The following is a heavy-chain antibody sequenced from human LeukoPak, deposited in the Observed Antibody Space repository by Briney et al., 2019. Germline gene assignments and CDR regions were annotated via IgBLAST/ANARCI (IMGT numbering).Heavy chain of an antibody. Sequence: SQTLSLTCTVSGGSISSGGYYWSWIRQHPGKGLEWIGYIYYSGSTYYNPSLKSRVTISVDTSKNQFSLKLSSVTAADTAVYYCARGRVVVVPAAIFSGWFDPWGQGTLVTVSS. CDR2: IYYSGST. V-gene: IGHV4-31*03. D-gene: IGHD2-2*02. CDR1: GGSISSGGYY. CDR3: ARGRVVVVPAAIFSGWFDP. J-gene: IGHJ5*02.